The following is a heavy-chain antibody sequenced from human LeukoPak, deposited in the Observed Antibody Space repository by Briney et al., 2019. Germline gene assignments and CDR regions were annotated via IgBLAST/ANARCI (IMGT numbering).Heavy chain of an antibody. J-gene: IGHJ3*01. CDR3: TRKLMRTGSQTDAFDL. V-gene: IGHV3-74*01. CDR1: GYIYSRHR. Sequence: GGSLTLSCAGSGYIYSRHRMQWVRNARGRGLVWVSRKNYDGSRLNYADSVEGRFTLPRDNEKHTLYLQMNSLSAEDTSVYYCTRKLMRTGSQTDAFDLWGQGTVDTVSS. CDR2: KNYDGSRL. D-gene: IGHD1-26*01.